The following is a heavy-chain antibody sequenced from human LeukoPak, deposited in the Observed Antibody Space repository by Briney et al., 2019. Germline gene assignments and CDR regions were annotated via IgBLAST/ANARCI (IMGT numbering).Heavy chain of an antibody. V-gene: IGHV4-59*08. CDR1: GGSISSYY. J-gene: IGHJ4*02. CDR3: ARIHGDYGSGYFDY. Sequence: PSETLSLTCTVSGGSISSYYWSWIRQPPGKGLEWIAFIYYTGSAHYNPSLKSRVTISVETSKNQFSLKLSAVTAADTAVYYCARIHGDYGSGYFDYWGQGTRVTVSS. CDR2: IYYTGSA. D-gene: IGHD4-17*01.